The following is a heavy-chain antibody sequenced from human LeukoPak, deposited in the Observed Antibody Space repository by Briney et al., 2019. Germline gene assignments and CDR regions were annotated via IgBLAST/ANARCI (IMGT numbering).Heavy chain of an antibody. CDR2: IYYSGST. Sequence: SETLSLTCTVSGGSISSSSYYWGGTRQPPGKGLEWIGSIYYSGSTYYNPSLKSRVTISVDTSKNQFSLKLSSVTAADTAVYYCARGLALIRIWYWGQGTLVTVSS. J-gene: IGHJ4*02. V-gene: IGHV4-39*07. D-gene: IGHD3-3*01. CDR3: ARGLALIRIWY. CDR1: GGSISSSSYY.